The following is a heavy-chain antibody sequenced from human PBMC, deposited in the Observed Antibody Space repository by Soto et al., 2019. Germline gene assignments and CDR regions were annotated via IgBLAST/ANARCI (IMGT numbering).Heavy chain of an antibody. D-gene: IGHD2-15*01. CDR3: ARDRNIVVVVAATFWFDP. CDR2: ISYDGSNK. J-gene: IGHJ5*02. Sequence: GGSVRLSCAASGFTFSSYAMHWVRQAPGKGLEWVAVISYDGSNKYYADSVKGRFTISRDNSKNTLYLQMNSLRAEDTAVYYCARDRNIVVVVAATFWFDPWGQGTLVTVSS. V-gene: IGHV3-30-3*01. CDR1: GFTFSSYA.